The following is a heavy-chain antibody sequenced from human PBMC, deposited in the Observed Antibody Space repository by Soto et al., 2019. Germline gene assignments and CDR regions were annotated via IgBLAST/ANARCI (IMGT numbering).Heavy chain of an antibody. CDR2: IKSKTDGGAT. J-gene: IGHJ4*02. CDR3: TIDSSYDTNSRPFDY. CDR1: GFTFSNAW. D-gene: IGHD3-22*01. V-gene: IGHV3-15*01. Sequence: GGSLRLSCSASGFTFSNAWMSWVRQAPGKGLEWVGRIKSKTDGGATDYAAPVKGRFTISRDDSKNTLYVQMNSLKTEDTALYYCTIDSSYDTNSRPFDYWGQGTLVTVSS.